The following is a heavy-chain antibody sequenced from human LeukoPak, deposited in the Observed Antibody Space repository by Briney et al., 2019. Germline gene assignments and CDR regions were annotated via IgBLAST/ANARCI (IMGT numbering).Heavy chain of an antibody. CDR1: GGSISSGSYY. V-gene: IGHV4-61*02. J-gene: IGHJ4*02. CDR3: ARDGGTGSYYVYFDS. D-gene: IGHD3-10*01. CDR2: IYTSGST. Sequence: SETLSLTCTVPGGSISSGSYYWSWIRQPAGKGLEWIGRIYTSGSTNYNPSLKSRVTITIDTSKNQFSLELTSMTAADTAIYYCARDGGTGSYYVYFDSWGQGTPVTVSS.